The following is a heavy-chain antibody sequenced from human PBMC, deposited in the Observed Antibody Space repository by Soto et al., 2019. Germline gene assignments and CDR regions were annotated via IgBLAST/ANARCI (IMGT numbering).Heavy chain of an antibody. CDR1: GYRFKGYW. V-gene: IGHV5-51*01. Sequence: GESLKISCNGSGYRFKGYWIGWVRQMPGKGPEWMGIIFPRDSDTRYSPSFQGRVTISADESISAAFLQWNSLKASDSAIYYCVRGDVGDTFWGAFYFDLWGQGTQVTVSS. CDR3: VRGDVGDTFWGAFYFDL. D-gene: IGHD3-16*01. J-gene: IGHJ4*02. CDR2: IFPRDSDT.